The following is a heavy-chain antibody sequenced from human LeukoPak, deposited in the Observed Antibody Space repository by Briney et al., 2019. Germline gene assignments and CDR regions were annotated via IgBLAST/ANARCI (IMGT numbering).Heavy chain of an antibody. Sequence: ASVKVSCKAPGYTFTGYYMHWVRQAPGQGFEWMGWINPNSGGTNYAQKFQGRVTMTRDTSISTAYMELSRLRSDDTALYYCARDAATYYYDSSGYYYAFDIWGQGTMVTVSS. CDR2: INPNSGGT. D-gene: IGHD3-22*01. V-gene: IGHV1-2*02. CDR3: ARDAATYYYDSSGYYYAFDI. J-gene: IGHJ3*02. CDR1: GYTFTGYY.